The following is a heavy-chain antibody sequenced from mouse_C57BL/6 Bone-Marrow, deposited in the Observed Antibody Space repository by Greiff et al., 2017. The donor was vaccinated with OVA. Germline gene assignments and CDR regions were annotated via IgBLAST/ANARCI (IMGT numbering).Heavy chain of an antibody. Sequence: QVQLKQSGAELVRPGTSVKVSCKASGYAFTNYLIEWVKQRPGQGLEWIGVINPGSGGTNYNEKFKGKATLTADKSSSTAYMQLSSLTSEDSAVYFCAREGNRDYSFAYWGQGTLVTVSA. CDR1: GYAFTNYL. V-gene: IGHV1-54*01. D-gene: IGHD2-13*01. CDR3: AREGNRDYSFAY. J-gene: IGHJ3*01. CDR2: INPGSGGT.